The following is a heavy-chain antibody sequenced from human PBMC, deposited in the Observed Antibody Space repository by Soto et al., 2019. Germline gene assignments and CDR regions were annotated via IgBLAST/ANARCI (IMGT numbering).Heavy chain of an antibody. D-gene: IGHD5-12*01. CDR3: AKDNGSGCDWLRVGDASDI. CDR2: ISYDGSNK. CDR1: GFTFSSYG. V-gene: IGHV3-30*18. Sequence: VQLVESGGGVVQPGRSLRLSCAASGFTFSSYGMHWVRQAPGKGLEWVAVISYDGSNKYYADSVKGRLTISRDNSKNALYLQMNSRRGEDTAVYYCAKDNGSGCDWLRVGDASDIWGQGTMVTVSS. J-gene: IGHJ3*02.